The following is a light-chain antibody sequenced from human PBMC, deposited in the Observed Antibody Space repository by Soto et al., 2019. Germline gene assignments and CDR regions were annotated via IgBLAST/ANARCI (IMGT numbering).Light chain of an antibody. J-gene: IGKJ2*01. CDR1: QSVSDY. CDR3: QHRGEWPRT. Sequence: EIVLTQSPATLSLSPGERATLSCRASQSVSDYLAWYQQKPGQAPRLLIYGASNRATGIPARFTGSGSGTDFTLTISSLEPEDFAVYYCQHRGEWPRTFGQGTKLEIK. CDR2: GAS. V-gene: IGKV3-11*01.